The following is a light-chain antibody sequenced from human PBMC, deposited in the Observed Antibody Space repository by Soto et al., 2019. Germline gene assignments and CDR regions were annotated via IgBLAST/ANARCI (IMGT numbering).Light chain of an antibody. Sequence: EIVLTQSPGTLSLSPGERGTLSCRASQSVSSSFLAWYLQKPGQAPRLLIFGATSRATGIPDRFTGSGSGTDFTLTISRLEPEDFAVYYCQQHGSSPRSFGQGTKVEIK. V-gene: IGKV3-20*01. CDR2: GAT. CDR1: QSVSSSF. J-gene: IGKJ1*01. CDR3: QQHGSSPRS.